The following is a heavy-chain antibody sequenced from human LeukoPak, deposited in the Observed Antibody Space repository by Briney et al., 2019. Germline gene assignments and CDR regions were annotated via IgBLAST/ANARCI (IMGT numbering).Heavy chain of an antibody. Sequence: EASVKVSCKASGYTFTSYGISWVRQAPGQGLEWMGGIIPIFGTANYAQKFQGRVTITADESTSTAYMELSSLRSEDTAVYYCARGLYDFWSGPSVYYFDYWGQGTLVTVSS. J-gene: IGHJ4*02. CDR1: GYTFTSYG. D-gene: IGHD3-3*01. CDR2: IIPIFGTA. CDR3: ARGLYDFWSGPSVYYFDY. V-gene: IGHV1-69*13.